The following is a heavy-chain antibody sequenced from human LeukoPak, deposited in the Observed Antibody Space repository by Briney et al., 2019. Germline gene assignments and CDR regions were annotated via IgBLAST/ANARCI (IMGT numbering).Heavy chain of an antibody. Sequence: GESLKISCKGSGYSFTSYWIGWVRQMPGKGLEWMGIIHPGDSDTRYSPSFQGQVTISADKSISTAYLQWSSLKASDTAMYYCARHRFPGYCSSTSCYDAFDIWGQGTMVTVSS. J-gene: IGHJ3*02. CDR2: IHPGDSDT. CDR3: ARHRFPGYCSSTSCYDAFDI. D-gene: IGHD2-2*01. V-gene: IGHV5-51*01. CDR1: GYSFTSYW.